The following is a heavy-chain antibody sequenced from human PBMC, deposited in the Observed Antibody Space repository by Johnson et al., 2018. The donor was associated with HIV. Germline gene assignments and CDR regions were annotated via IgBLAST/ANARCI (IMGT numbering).Heavy chain of an antibody. CDR2: TSWNSGSI. CDR1: GFTFDDYA. V-gene: IGHV3-9*01. J-gene: IGHJ3*02. CDR3: AKDKSLTPDAIDI. Sequence: VQLVESGGGMVQPGGSLRLSCAASGFTFDDYAMHWVRQAPGKGLEWVSGTSWNSGSIRYADSVKGRFTISRDNAKNSLYLQMNNLRTEDTAFYYCAKDKSLTPDAIDIWGQGTMVTVSS.